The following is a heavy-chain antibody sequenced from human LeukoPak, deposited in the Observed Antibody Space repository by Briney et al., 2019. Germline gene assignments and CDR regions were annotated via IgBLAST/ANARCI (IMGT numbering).Heavy chain of an antibody. CDR2: ISAYNGNT. V-gene: IGHV1-18*01. Sequence: ASVKVSCKASGYTFTSYGISWVRQAPGQGLGWMGWISAYNGNTNYAQKLQGRVTMTTDTSTSTAYMELRSLRSDDTAVYYCARDKATYYDSSGSGDYWGQGTLVTVSS. J-gene: IGHJ4*02. D-gene: IGHD3-22*01. CDR3: ARDKATYYDSSGSGDY. CDR1: GYTFTSYG.